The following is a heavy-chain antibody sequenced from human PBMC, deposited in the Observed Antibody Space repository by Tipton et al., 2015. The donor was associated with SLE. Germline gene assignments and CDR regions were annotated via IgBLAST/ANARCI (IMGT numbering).Heavy chain of an antibody. Sequence: TLSLTCAVYGGSFSGYYWSWIRQPPGKGLEWIGEINHSGSTNYNPSLKSRVTISVDTSKNQFSLKLSSVTAADTAVYYCARDSPVAAAGDYFDYWGQGTLVTVSS. CDR2: INHSGST. J-gene: IGHJ4*02. CDR1: GGSFSGYY. CDR3: ARDSPVAAAGDYFDY. D-gene: IGHD6-13*01. V-gene: IGHV4-34*01.